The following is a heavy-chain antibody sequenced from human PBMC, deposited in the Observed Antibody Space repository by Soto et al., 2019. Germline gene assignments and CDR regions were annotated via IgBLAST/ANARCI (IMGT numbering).Heavy chain of an antibody. CDR3: ARDLAFMIFGVVITGDYGMDV. D-gene: IGHD3-3*01. V-gene: IGHV1-18*01. CDR1: GYTFTSYG. J-gene: IGHJ6*02. CDR2: ISAYNGNT. Sequence: QVQLVQSGAEVKKPGASVKVSCKASGYTFTSYGISWVRQAPGQGLEWMGWISAYNGNTNYAQKLQGRVTMTTDTSTSTAYMELRSLRSDDTAVYYCARDLAFMIFGVVITGDYGMDVWGQGTTVTVSS.